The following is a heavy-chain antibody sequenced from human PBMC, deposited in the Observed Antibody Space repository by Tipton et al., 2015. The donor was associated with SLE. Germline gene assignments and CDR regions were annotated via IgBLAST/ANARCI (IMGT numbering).Heavy chain of an antibody. V-gene: IGHV1-8*01. Sequence: QVQLVQSGAEVKKPGASVKVSCKASGYTFTTYDINWVRQAPGQGLEWMGWMNPNSDIAAYAQKFQGRVSMTRRTSISTAYMELSGLTSEDTAVYYCARWGDGSMVRGARGWFDPWGQGTLVTVSS. D-gene: IGHD3-10*01. CDR2: MNPNSDIA. J-gene: IGHJ5*02. CDR1: GYTFTTYD. CDR3: ARWGDGSMVRGARGWFDP.